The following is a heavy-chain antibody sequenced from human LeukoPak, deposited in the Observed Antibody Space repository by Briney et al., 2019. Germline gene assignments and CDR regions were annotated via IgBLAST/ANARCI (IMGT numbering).Heavy chain of an antibody. J-gene: IGHJ5*02. V-gene: IGHV2-5*02. D-gene: IGHD1-14*01. Sequence: SGPTLVNPTQTLTLTCTFSGFSLSSSGLGVGWIRQPPGKALEWLALIYWEGDKRYSPSLKSRLTITKDTSKNQVVLTMTNMDPVDTATYYCAHRPYNSKEKYWFDPWGQGTLVTVSS. CDR1: GFSLSSSGLG. CDR3: AHRPYNSKEKYWFDP. CDR2: IYWEGDK.